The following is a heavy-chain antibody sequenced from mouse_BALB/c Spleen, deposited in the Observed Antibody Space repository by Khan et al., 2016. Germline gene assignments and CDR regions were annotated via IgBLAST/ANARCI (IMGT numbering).Heavy chain of an antibody. CDR1: GFSLTNYG. CDR3: ARGGDWFAY. J-gene: IGHJ3*01. V-gene: IGHV2-2*02. CDR2: IWSGGST. Sequence: QVQLKQSGPGLVQPSQSLSITCTVSGFSLTNYGVHWVRQSPGKGLEWLGVIWSGGSTAYNAAFISRLSISKDNSKSQVFFIMNSLQANDTAIDYCARGGDWFAYWGQGTLVTVSA.